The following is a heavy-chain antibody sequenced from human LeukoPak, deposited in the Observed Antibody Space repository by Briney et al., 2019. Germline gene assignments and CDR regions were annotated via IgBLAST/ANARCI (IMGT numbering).Heavy chain of an antibody. CDR3: AKYYYGSGDV. D-gene: IGHD3-10*01. Sequence: GGSLRLSCAASGFTFSSYAMHWVRQAPGKGLEWVAVISYDGSNKYYADSVKGRFTISRDNSKNTLYLQMNSLRVEDTAVYYCAKYYYGSGDVWGKGTTVTVSS. CDR2: ISYDGSNK. J-gene: IGHJ6*04. V-gene: IGHV3-30*04. CDR1: GFTFSSYA.